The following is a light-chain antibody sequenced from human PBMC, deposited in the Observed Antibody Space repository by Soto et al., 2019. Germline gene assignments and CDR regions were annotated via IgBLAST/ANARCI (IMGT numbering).Light chain of an antibody. CDR3: QHYGSSLYT. CDR2: GAS. CDR1: QSVSSSY. J-gene: IGKJ2*01. Sequence: EIVLMQFLGILSLSQGERATLSCRASQSVSSSYLAWYQQKPGQAPRLLIYGASSRATGIPDRFSGSGSGTDFTLTISRLEPEDFAVYYCQHYGSSLYTFGQGTK. V-gene: IGKV3-20*01.